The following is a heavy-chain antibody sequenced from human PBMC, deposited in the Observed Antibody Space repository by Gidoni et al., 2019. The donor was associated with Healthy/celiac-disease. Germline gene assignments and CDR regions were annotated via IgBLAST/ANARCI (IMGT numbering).Heavy chain of an antibody. D-gene: IGHD2-2*01. CDR2: ISAYNGNT. V-gene: IGHV1-18*01. CDR3: ARVVVVPAAMISYYYGMDV. J-gene: IGHJ6*02. CDR1: GYTFTSYG. Sequence: QVQLVQSGAEVKKPGASVKVSCKASGYTFTSYGISWVRQAPGQGLEWMGWISAYNGNTNDAQKLQGRVTMTTDTSTSTAYMELRSLRSDDTAVYYCARVVVVPAAMISYYYGMDVWGQGTTVTVSS.